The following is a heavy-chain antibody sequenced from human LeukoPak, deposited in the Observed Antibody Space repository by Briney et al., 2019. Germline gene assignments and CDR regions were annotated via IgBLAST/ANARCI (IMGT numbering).Heavy chain of an antibody. D-gene: IGHD3-3*01. CDR2: INHSGST. V-gene: IGHV4-34*01. CDR3: ARGRYYDFWSGYSDAFDI. CDR1: GGSFSGYY. Sequence: PSETLSLTCAVYGGSFSGYYWSWIRQPPGKGLEWIGGINHSGSTNYNPSLKSRVTISVDTSKNQFSLKLSSVTAADTAVYYCARGRYYDFWSGYSDAFDIWGQGTMVTVSS. J-gene: IGHJ3*02.